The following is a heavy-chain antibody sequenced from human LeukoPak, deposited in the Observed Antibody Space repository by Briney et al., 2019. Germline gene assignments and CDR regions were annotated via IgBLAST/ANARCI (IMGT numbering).Heavy chain of an antibody. CDR3: ARGRGVVGVTYSDGMDV. Sequence: GASVKVSCRASGYTLTYYAMNWVRQAPGQGLEWMGWINTNTGDPTYAQDFTGRFVFSLDTSVSTAYLQISSLQAEDTAVYYCARGRGVVGVTYSDGMDVWGQGTTVTVSS. D-gene: IGHD3-3*01. J-gene: IGHJ6*02. CDR1: GYTLTYYA. CDR2: INTNTGDP. V-gene: IGHV7-4-1*02.